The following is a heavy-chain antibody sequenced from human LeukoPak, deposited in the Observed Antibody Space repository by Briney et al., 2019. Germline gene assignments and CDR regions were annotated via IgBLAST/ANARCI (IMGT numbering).Heavy chain of an antibody. D-gene: IGHD3-22*01. CDR3: AKATPADYYDSSGFDY. CDR2: ISGSGGST. J-gene: IGHJ4*02. Sequence: GGSLRLSCAASGFTFSSYAMSWVRQAPGKGLEWLSAISGSGGSTYYADSVKGRFTISRDNSKNTLYLQMNSLRAEDTAVYYCAKATPADYYDSSGFDYWGQGTLVTVSS. CDR1: GFTFSSYA. V-gene: IGHV3-23*01.